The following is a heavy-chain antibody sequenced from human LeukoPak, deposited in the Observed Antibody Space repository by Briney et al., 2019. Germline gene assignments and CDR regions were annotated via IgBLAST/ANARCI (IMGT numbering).Heavy chain of an antibody. CDR3: ARLRTGEPYEYFQH. D-gene: IGHD3-10*01. CDR1: GYSFTSYW. CDR2: IFPGDSDT. Sequence: PWESLKISCKGSGYSFTSYWIGWVRQMPGKGLEWMGFIFPGDSDTRYSPSFQGQVIMSADKSISPAYLQWSSLKASDSAMYYCARLRTGEPYEYFQHWGQGTLVTVSS. J-gene: IGHJ1*01. V-gene: IGHV5-51*01.